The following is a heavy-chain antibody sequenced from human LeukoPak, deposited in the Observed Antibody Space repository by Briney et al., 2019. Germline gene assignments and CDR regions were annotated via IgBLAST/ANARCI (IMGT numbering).Heavy chain of an antibody. D-gene: IGHD3-22*01. J-gene: IGHJ3*02. CDR1: GYTFTSYA. V-gene: IGHV1-18*01. CDR2: VSVYNGNT. Sequence: ASVRVSCKSSGYTFTSYAISWVRQAPGQGLEWMGWVSVYNGNTNYAQMLQGRVTMTADTSTSTAYMELRSLRSDDTAVYYCARSGEGSGSAALDIWGQGTMVTVSS. CDR3: ARSGEGSGSAALDI.